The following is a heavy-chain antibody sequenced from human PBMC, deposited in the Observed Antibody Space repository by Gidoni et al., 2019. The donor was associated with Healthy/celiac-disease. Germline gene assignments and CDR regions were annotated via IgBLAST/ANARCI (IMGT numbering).Heavy chain of an antibody. CDR3: TTDHTVATIIYYYYYGMDV. D-gene: IGHD5-12*01. J-gene: IGHJ6*02. V-gene: IGHV3-15*01. Sequence: GKGLEWVGRIKSKTDGGTTDYAAPVKGRFTISRDDSKNTLYLQMNSLKTEDTAVYYCTTDHTVATIIYYYYYGMDVWGQGTTVTVSS. CDR2: IKSKTDGGTT.